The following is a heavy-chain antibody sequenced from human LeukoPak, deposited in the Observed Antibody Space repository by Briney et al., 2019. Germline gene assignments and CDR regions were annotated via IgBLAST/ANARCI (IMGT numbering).Heavy chain of an antibody. CDR1: GFTVSRNY. D-gene: IGHD3-22*01. CDR3: AREIYYYDSSGYYD. Sequence: GGSLRLSCAVSGFTVSRNYMNWVRQAPGKGLEWVSVIYSGGSTHYADSVKGRFTISRDNSKNKLYLQMNSLRAEDTAVYYCAREIYYYDSSGYYDWGQGTMVTVSS. CDR2: IYSGGST. J-gene: IGHJ3*01. V-gene: IGHV3-66*02.